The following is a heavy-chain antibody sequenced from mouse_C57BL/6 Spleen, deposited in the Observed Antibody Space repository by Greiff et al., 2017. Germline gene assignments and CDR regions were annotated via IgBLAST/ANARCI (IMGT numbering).Heavy chain of an antibody. Sequence: QVQLQQPGAELVKPGASVTLSCKASGYTFTSYWMHWVKQRPGQGLEWIGMIHPNSGSTNYNEKFKSKPTLTVDKSSSTAYMQLSSLTSEDSAVYYCARSLLRYPYFDYWGQGTTLTVSS. D-gene: IGHD1-1*01. CDR1: GYTFTSYW. J-gene: IGHJ2*01. CDR2: IHPNSGST. V-gene: IGHV1-64*01. CDR3: ARSLLRYPYFDY.